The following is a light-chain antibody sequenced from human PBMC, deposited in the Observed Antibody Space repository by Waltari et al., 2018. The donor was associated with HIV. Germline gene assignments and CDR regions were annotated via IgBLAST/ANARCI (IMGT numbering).Light chain of an antibody. CDR1: SGSIASNY. Sequence: NFMLTQPHSVSESPGKTVTISCTGSSGSIASNYVQWYKQRPGSAPTTVIYEHNQRPSGVPDRFSGSIDISSHAASLTISGLKTEDEADYYCQSYDSITWVFGGGTKLTVL. V-gene: IGLV6-57*02. CDR2: EHN. CDR3: QSYDSITWV. J-gene: IGLJ3*02.